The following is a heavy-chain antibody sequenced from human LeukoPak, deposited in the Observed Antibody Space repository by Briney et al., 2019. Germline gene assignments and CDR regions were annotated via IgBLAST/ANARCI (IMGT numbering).Heavy chain of an antibody. D-gene: IGHD1-7*01. CDR2: MNGEGTTI. V-gene: IGHV3-74*01. CDR3: ATARNFRFEY. Sequence: GGSLRLSCATSGLTFRTTWMHWVRQAPGKGLMWVSRMNGEGTTIDYADSVKGRFTVSRGYAKNTLFLQMNNLRTEDTALYFCATARNFRFEYWGQGSLVIVSA. J-gene: IGHJ4*02. CDR1: GLTFRTTW.